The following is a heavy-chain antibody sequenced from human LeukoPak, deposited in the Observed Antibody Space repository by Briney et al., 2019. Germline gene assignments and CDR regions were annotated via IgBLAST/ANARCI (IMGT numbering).Heavy chain of an antibody. V-gene: IGHV3-48*03. Sequence: GGSLRLSCAASGFTFSSYEMNWVRQAPGKGLEWVSYISSSGSTIYYADSVKGRFTISRDNSKNTLYLQMNSLRAEDTAVYYCARGGSYLSAFDIWGQGTMVTVSS. D-gene: IGHD1-26*01. CDR2: ISSSGSTI. J-gene: IGHJ3*02. CDR3: ARGGSYLSAFDI. CDR1: GFTFSSYE.